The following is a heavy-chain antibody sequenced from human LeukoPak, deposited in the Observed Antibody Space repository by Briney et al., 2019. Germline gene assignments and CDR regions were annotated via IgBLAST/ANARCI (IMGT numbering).Heavy chain of an antibody. CDR1: GYSISSDYY. Sequence: SETLSLTCTVSGYSISSDYYWGWIRQPPGKGLEWIGSIYHSGSTYYNPSLKSRVTIAVDTSKNQFSLKLRSVTAADTAVYYCARLRVRGYGYGPWEGPTWLDYWGQGTLVTVSS. CDR2: IYHSGST. J-gene: IGHJ4*02. CDR3: ARLRVRGYGYGPWEGPTWLDY. D-gene: IGHD5-18*01. V-gene: IGHV4-38-2*02.